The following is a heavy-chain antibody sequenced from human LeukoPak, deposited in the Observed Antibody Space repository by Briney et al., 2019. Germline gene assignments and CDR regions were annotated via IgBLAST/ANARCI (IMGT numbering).Heavy chain of an antibody. CDR1: GGSISSGDYY. V-gene: IGHV4-30-4*01. CDR3: ARDRTKIKFQH. D-gene: IGHD5-24*01. J-gene: IGHJ1*01. Sequence: PSQTLSLTCTVSGGSISSGDYYWSWIRQPPGKGLEWIGYIYYSGSAYYNPSLKSRVTISVDTSKNQFSLKLSSVTAADTAVYYCARDRTKIKFQHWGQGTLVTVSS. CDR2: IYYSGSA.